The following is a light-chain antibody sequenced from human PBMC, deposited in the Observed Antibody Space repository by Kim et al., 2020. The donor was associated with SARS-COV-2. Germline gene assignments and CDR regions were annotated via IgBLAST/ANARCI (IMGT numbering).Light chain of an antibody. V-gene: IGKV1-5*03. CDR1: QSITGR. CDR2: ETS. Sequence: DIQMTQSPSTLSASVGDSVAITCRASQSITGRLAWYQQKPGKAPKFLIYETSTLESGVSSRFSGSGSGTEFTLTISSLQPDDLATYYCQQYNSYPLTFGGGTKVDIK. CDR3: QQYNSYPLT. J-gene: IGKJ4*01.